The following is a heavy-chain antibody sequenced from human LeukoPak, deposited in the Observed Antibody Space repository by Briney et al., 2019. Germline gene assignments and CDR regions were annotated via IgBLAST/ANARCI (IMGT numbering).Heavy chain of an antibody. D-gene: IGHD3-3*01. J-gene: IGHJ4*02. V-gene: IGHV3-23*01. CDR2: ISGSGGST. Sequence: GGSLRLSCAASGFTFSSYAMSWVRQAPGKGLEWVSAIISGSGGSTYYADSVKGRFTISRDNSKNTLYLQMNSLRAEDTAVYYCAVVLRFLEYLVYWGQGTLVTVSS. CDR1: GFTFSSYA. CDR3: AVVLRFLEYLVY.